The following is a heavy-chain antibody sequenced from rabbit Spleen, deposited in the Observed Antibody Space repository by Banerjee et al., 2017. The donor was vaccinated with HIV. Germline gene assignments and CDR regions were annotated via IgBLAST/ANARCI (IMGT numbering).Heavy chain of an antibody. CDR1: GFSFSSSYY. Sequence: QEQLEESGGDLVQPEGSLTLTCTASGFSFSSSYYMYWVRQAPGKGLEWIGCIYSSNPITWYASWAKGRFTISKTSSTTVTLQMTSLTDADTATYFCARDLPGVIGWNLNLWGPGTLVTVS. CDR2: IYSSNPIT. J-gene: IGHJ4*01. CDR3: ARDLPGVIGWNLNL. V-gene: IGHV1S45*01. D-gene: IGHD1-1*01.